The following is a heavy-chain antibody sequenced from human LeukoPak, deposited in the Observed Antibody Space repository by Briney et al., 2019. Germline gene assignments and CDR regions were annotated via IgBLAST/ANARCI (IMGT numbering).Heavy chain of an antibody. CDR1: GGSISSGDYY. J-gene: IGHJ5*02. Sequence: PSQTLSLTCTVSGGSISSGDYYWSWIRQPPGKGLEWIGYINYSGSTFHYNPSLKSRVTISVDTSKNQFSLRLNSVTVADSAVYYRASTNCSSARCYGANWFDPWGQGTLVTVSS. V-gene: IGHV4-30-4*01. CDR2: INYSGST. D-gene: IGHD2-2*01. CDR3: ASTNCSSARCYGANWFDP.